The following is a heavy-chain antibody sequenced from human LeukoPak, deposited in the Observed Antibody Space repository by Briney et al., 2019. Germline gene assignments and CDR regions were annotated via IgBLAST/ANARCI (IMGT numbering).Heavy chain of an antibody. CDR1: GGTFSSYA. V-gene: IGHV1-69*13. CDR3: ATVHDGGPRLLLLPNNWFDP. D-gene: IGHD3-10*01. Sequence: SVKVSCKASGGTFSSYAISWVRRAPGQGLEWMGGIIPIFGTANYAQKFQGRVTITADESTSTAYMELSSLRSEDTAVYYCATVHDGGPRLLLLPNNWFDPWGQGTLVTVSS. J-gene: IGHJ5*02. CDR2: IIPIFGTA.